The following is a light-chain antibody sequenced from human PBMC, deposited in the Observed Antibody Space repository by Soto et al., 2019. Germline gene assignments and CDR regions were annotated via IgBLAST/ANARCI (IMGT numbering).Light chain of an antibody. CDR1: QSISSW. CDR2: KAF. V-gene: IGKV1-5*03. Sequence: DIQMTQSPSTLSASVGDRVTITCRASQSISSWLAWYQQNPGKAPRHLIFKAFTLESGVPSRFRGSGSGTEFTHTSNHLQPDDFATYDCQQYNSYRTFGQGNKVEIK. CDR3: QQYNSYRT. J-gene: IGKJ1*01.